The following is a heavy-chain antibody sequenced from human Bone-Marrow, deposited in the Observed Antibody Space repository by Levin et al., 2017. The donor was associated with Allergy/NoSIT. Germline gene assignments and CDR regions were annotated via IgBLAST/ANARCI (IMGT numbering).Heavy chain of an antibody. CDR1: GFTFSNYA. J-gene: IGHJ4*02. Sequence: GGSLRLSCAASGFTFSNYAMTWVRQAPGKGLEWVSALGGVGDMTRYADSVKGRFTISRDNSKKTLFLQMNSLSVEDTAVYFCAKGSRGCFLEQDSLGQGTLFTVSS. V-gene: IGHV3-23*01. D-gene: IGHD6-19*01. CDR3: AKGSRGCFLEQDS. CDR2: LGGVGDMT.